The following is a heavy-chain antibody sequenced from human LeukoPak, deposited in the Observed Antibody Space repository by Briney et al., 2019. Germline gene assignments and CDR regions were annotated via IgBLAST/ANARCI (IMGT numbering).Heavy chain of an antibody. Sequence: SETLSLTCTVSGGSISSSSGYYWGWIRQPPGKGLEWIGSISYSGTTYYNPSLKSRVTIFEDTSKNQFSLKLSSVTAADTAVYYCARERGYYGSGSYPLWGQGTLVTVSS. V-gene: IGHV4-39*02. CDR2: ISYSGTT. J-gene: IGHJ4*02. D-gene: IGHD3-10*01. CDR3: ARERGYYGSGSYPL. CDR1: GGSISSSSGYY.